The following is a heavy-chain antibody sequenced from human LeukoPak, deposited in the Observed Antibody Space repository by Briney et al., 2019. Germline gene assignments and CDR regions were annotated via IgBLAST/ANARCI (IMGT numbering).Heavy chain of an antibody. CDR2: IWYDGSNK. CDR3: ARDGFGTGSN. V-gene: IGHV3-33*01. J-gene: IGHJ4*02. Sequence: GSLRLSCAASGFTFSSYGMHWVRQAPGKGLEWVAVIWYDGSNKYYADSVKGRFIISRDNAKNSLYLQMNTLRADDTAVYYCARDGFGTGSNWGQGTLVTVSS. D-gene: IGHD3-16*01. CDR1: GFTFSSYG.